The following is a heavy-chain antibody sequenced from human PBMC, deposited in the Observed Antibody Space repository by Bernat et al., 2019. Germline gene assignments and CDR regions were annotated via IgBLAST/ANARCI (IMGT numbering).Heavy chain of an antibody. CDR2: IIPIFGIA. CDR1: GGTFSSYA. D-gene: IGHD3-3*01. Sequence: QVQLVQSGAEVKKPGSSVKVSCKASGGTFSSYAISWVRQAPGQGLEWMGGIIPIFGIANYAQKFQGRVTITADKSTSTAHMELSSLRSEDTAVYYCARGNYDFWSGYYTGGYWGQGTLVTVSS. V-gene: IGHV1-69*17. J-gene: IGHJ4*02. CDR3: ARGNYDFWSGYYTGGY.